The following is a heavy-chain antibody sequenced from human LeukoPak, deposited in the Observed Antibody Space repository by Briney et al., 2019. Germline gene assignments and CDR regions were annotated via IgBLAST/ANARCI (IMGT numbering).Heavy chain of an antibody. CDR2: IYPGDSDP. Sequence: HGESLKISCKGSGYRFTNYWIGWVRQMPGKGLEWMGIIYPGDSDPRYSPSFQGQVTISADKSLSTAYLQWSSLKASDTAVYYCARLESSGFYYVKYWGQGTLVTVSS. CDR3: ARLESSGFYYVKY. V-gene: IGHV5-51*01. CDR1: GYRFTNYW. D-gene: IGHD3-22*01. J-gene: IGHJ4*02.